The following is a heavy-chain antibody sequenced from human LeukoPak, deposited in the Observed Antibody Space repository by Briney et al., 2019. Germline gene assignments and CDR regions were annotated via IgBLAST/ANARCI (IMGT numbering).Heavy chain of an antibody. CDR1: GFTFSSYS. CDR3: ARTIMITFGGVIAPGDY. D-gene: IGHD3-16*02. Sequence: GGSLRLSCAASGFTFSSYSMNRVRQAPGKGLEWVSSISSSSSYIYYADSAKGRFTISRDNAKNSLYLQMNSLRAEDTAVYYCARTIMITFGGVIAPGDYWGQGTLVTVSS. J-gene: IGHJ4*02. V-gene: IGHV3-21*01. CDR2: ISSSSSYI.